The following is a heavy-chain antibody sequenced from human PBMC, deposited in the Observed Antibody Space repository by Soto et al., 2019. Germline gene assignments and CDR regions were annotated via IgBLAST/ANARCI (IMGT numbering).Heavy chain of an antibody. Sequence: QLPLVESGGGVVQPGKSLRVSCAASQFTFGSFTMHWVRQAPGKGLEWVAVISNDGRNKFYADSVKGRFTISRDNSKNTLFLQMNSLTAEDTAVYYCARGGYYTFWNGSIGTYWGQGTLVTVSS. J-gene: IGHJ4*02. D-gene: IGHD3-3*01. CDR3: ARGGYYTFWNGSIGTY. V-gene: IGHV3-30-3*01. CDR1: QFTFGSFT. CDR2: ISNDGRNK.